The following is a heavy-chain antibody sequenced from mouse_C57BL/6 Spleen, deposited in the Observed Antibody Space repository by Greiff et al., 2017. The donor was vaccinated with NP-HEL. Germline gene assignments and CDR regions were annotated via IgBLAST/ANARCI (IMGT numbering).Heavy chain of an antibody. CDR3: ARRGYDGYLHYYAMDY. J-gene: IGHJ4*01. Sequence: LVKPGASVKISCKASGYTFTDYYMNWVKQSHGKSLEWIGDINPNNGGTSYNQKFKGKATLTVDKSSSTAYMELRSLTSEDSAVYYCARRGYDGYLHYYAMDYWGQGTSVTVSS. V-gene: IGHV1-26*01. CDR1: GYTFTDYY. D-gene: IGHD2-3*01. CDR2: INPNNGGT.